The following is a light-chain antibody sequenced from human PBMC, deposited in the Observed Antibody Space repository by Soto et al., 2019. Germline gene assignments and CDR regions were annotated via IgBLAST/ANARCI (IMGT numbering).Light chain of an antibody. Sequence: EIVLTQSPGTLSLSPGERATLSCRASQSVSSSYLAWYQKKPGQAPRLLIYGASSRATGIPDRFSGSGSGTDFTLTISRLEPEDFAVYYCQQYGNTLTFGPGTKVDIK. J-gene: IGKJ3*01. V-gene: IGKV3-20*01. CDR2: GAS. CDR1: QSVSSSY. CDR3: QQYGNTLT.